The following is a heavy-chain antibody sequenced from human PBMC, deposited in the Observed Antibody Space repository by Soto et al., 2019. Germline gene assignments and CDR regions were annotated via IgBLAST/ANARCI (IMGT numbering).Heavy chain of an antibody. J-gene: IGHJ4*02. CDR3: ARHHMAATDMYFDY. CDR1: GGSISSGGYY. V-gene: IGHV4-31*03. CDR2: IYDNDST. D-gene: IGHD6-19*01. Sequence: SETLSLTCTVSGGSISSGGYYWSWIRQHPGKGLEWIGYIYDNDSTYYNPSLKSRVTMSVDMSRNQFSLKLSSVTAADTAVYYCARHHMAATDMYFDYWGQGTLVTSPQ.